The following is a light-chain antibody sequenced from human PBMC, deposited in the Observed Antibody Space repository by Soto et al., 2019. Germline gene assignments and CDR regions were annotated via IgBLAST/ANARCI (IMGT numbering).Light chain of an antibody. CDR2: GAS. V-gene: IGKV3-15*01. CDR3: QQYNNWPPDRT. CDR1: QTINNY. Sequence: EIVLTQSPATLSLSPGERATLSCRASQTINNYLAWYQQKPGQAPRLLIYGASTRATGIPARFSGSGSGTEFTLTISSLQSEDFAIYFCQQYNNWPPDRTFGQGTKVEIK. J-gene: IGKJ1*01.